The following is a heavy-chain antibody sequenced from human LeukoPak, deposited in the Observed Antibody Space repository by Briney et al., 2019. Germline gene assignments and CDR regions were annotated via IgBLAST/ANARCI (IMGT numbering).Heavy chain of an antibody. D-gene: IGHD4-11*01. Sequence: NPSETLSLTCAVYGGSFSGYYCSWIRQPPGKGLEWIGEINHSGSTNYNPSLKSRVTISVDTSKNQFSLKLSSVTAADTAVYYCARDLWPMATVTGLGYWGQGTLVTVSS. V-gene: IGHV4-34*01. CDR3: ARDLWPMATVTGLGY. CDR1: GGSFSGYY. CDR2: INHSGST. J-gene: IGHJ4*02.